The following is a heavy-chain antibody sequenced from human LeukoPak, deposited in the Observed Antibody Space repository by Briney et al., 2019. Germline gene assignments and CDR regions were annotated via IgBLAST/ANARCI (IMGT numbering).Heavy chain of an antibody. V-gene: IGHV3-33*01. Sequence: GGSLRLSCAASGFTFSSYGMHWVCQAPGKGLEWVAVIWYDGSNKYYADSVKGRFTISRDNSKNTLYLQMNSLRAEDTAVYYCARDRDRYDILTGYHYWGQGTLVTVSS. CDR3: ARDRDRYDILTGYHY. CDR1: GFTFSSYG. D-gene: IGHD3-9*01. CDR2: IWYDGSNK. J-gene: IGHJ4*02.